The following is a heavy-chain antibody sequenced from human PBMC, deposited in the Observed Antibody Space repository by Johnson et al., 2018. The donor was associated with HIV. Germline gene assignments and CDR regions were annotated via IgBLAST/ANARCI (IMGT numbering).Heavy chain of an antibody. Sequence: QVQLVESGGGVVQPGRSLRLSCAASDFTFTNNAIHWVRQAPGKGLEWVAVISYDGTNTYYADSVKGRFTISRDNSRNTVFLQMIILRAEDTAVYYCAKIIGYSSGLEIWGQGTMVTVSS. CDR3: AKIIGYSSGLEI. CDR1: DFTFTNNA. D-gene: IGHD6-19*01. CDR2: ISYDGTNT. J-gene: IGHJ3*02. V-gene: IGHV3-30*04.